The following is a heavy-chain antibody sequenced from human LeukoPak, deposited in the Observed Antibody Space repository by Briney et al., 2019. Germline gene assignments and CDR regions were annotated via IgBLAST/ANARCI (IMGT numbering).Heavy chain of an antibody. D-gene: IGHD2-15*01. V-gene: IGHV4-34*01. CDR1: GGSFSGYY. J-gene: IGHJ6*02. Sequence: SETLSLTCAVYGGSFSGYYWSWIRQPPGKGLEWIGEINHSGSTNYNPSLKSRVTISVDTSKNQFSLKLSSVTAADTAVYYCARDGISYCSGGSCYHSGSGMDVWGQGTTVTVSS. CDR3: ARDGISYCSGGSCYHSGSGMDV. CDR2: INHSGST.